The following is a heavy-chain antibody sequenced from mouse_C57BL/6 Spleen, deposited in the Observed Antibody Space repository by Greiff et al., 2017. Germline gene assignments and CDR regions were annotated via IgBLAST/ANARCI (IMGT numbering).Heavy chain of an antibody. CDR1: GYTFTSYW. D-gene: IGHD1-1*01. Sequence: QVQLQQPGAELVKPGASVKMSCKASGYTFTSYWITWVKQRPGQGLEWIGDIYPGRGSTNYNEKFKSKATLPVDTSSSTAYMQLSSLTSEDSAVYYCARNGAVRDYYAMDYWGQGTSVTGSA. CDR2: IYPGRGST. CDR3: ARNGAVRDYYAMDY. V-gene: IGHV1-55*01. J-gene: IGHJ4*01.